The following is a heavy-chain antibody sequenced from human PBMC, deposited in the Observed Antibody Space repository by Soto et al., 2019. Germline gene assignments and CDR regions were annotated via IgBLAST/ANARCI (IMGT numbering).Heavy chain of an antibody. V-gene: IGHV3-48*03. CDR1: GFTFSSYE. J-gene: IGHJ4*02. CDR2: ISSSGSTI. Sequence: GSLRLSCAASGFTFSSYEMNWVRQAPGKGLEWVSYISSSGSTIYYADSVKGRFTISRDNAKNSLYLQMNSLRAEDTAVYYCARDGPQDLYAMGSYFDYWGQGTLVTVSS. CDR3: ARDGPQDLYAMGSYFDY. D-gene: IGHD2-8*01.